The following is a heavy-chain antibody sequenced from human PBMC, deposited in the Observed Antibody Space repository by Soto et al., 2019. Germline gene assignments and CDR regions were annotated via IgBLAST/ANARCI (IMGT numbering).Heavy chain of an antibody. D-gene: IGHD6-19*01. Sequence: QITLKESGPTLVKPTQTLTLTCTFSGFSLSTTRVAVGWIRQPPGKALEWLALIYRDDDKRYSPFLKSRHTITKDTSKNQVVLTMTNMDPVDTATYYCAHSVVAGLGYYFDYWGQGTLVTVSS. CDR1: GFSLSTTRVA. J-gene: IGHJ4*02. V-gene: IGHV2-5*02. CDR3: AHSVVAGLGYYFDY. CDR2: IYRDDDK.